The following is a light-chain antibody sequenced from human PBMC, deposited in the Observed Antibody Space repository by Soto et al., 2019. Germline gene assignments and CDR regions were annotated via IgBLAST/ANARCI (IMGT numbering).Light chain of an antibody. V-gene: IGKV1-39*01. Sequence: IHMTQSPSSLSASVGDRVTITCRASLRITTYLNWYQQKPGEAPKLLISTSGTLQRGVPSRFSGSGSGTDFTLTITSLQRADFATYFCQQTYSTPYTFGQGTQLEI. J-gene: IGKJ2*01. CDR1: LRITTY. CDR3: QQTYSTPYT. CDR2: TSG.